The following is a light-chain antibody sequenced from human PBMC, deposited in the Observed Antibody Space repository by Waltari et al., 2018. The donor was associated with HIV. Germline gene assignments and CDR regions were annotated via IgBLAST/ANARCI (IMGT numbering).Light chain of an antibody. CDR3: QAWNSRTAWVI. J-gene: IGLJ2*01. V-gene: IGLV3-21*01. CDR1: NIAATKS. Sequence: SYVLTQPPSVSVAPGQTARITCGGNNIAATKSVHWYRLNPGQSPLLVIYQDNRRSSGIPERFSGSHSGNAATLTISGTQAMDEADYCCQAWNSRTAWVIFGGGTKLTVV. CDR2: QDN.